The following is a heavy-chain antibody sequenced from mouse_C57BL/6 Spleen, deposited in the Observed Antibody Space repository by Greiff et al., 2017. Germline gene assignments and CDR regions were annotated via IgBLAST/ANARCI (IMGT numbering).Heavy chain of an antibody. Sequence: ESGPELVKPGASVKISCKASGYSFTSYYIHWVKQRPGQGLEWIGWIYPGSGNTKYNEKFKGKATLTADTSSSTAYMQLSSLTSEDSAVYYCARSHYGSSSWFAYWGQGTLVTVSA. CDR1: GYSFTSYY. V-gene: IGHV1-66*01. D-gene: IGHD1-1*01. CDR2: IYPGSGNT. CDR3: ARSHYGSSSWFAY. J-gene: IGHJ3*01.